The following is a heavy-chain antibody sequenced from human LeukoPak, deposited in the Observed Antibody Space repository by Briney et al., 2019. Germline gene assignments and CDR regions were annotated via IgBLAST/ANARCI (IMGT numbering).Heavy chain of an antibody. V-gene: IGHV1-2*02. CDR3: ARVRHIVVVTAIPFTAFDI. J-gene: IGHJ3*02. Sequence: GASVKVSCKASAYTFTGYYMHWVRQAPGQGREWVGWINPNSGGTNYAQKFQGRVTMTRDTSISTAYMELSRLRSDDTAVYYCARVRHIVVVTAIPFTAFDIWGQGTMVTVSS. D-gene: IGHD2-21*02. CDR2: INPNSGGT. CDR1: AYTFTGYY.